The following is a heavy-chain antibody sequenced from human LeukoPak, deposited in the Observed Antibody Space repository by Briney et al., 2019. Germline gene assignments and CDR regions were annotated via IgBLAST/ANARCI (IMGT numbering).Heavy chain of an antibody. CDR1: GFIFSMFS. J-gene: IGHJ1*01. V-gene: IGHV3-7*01. Sequence: GGSLRLSCAGSGFIFSMFSMRWVRQAPGKGLEWVAHINPDGRDTYYVDSVKGRFTISRDNAQNSMYLQMNSLRVEDTAVYYCTSWGDTTAEYFQRWGQGTLVTVSS. CDR2: INPDGRDT. CDR3: TSWGDTTAEYFQR. D-gene: IGHD2-21*02.